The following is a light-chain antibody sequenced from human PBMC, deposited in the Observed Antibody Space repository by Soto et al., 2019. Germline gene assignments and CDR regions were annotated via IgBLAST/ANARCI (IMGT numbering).Light chain of an antibody. CDR1: QCVDSTY. Sequence: EIVLTQSPGTLSLSPGERATLSCRASQCVDSTYLAWYQQKPDQSPRLLIYATSTRAAGIPDRFSGSGSGTDFTLTISSLQPDDFATYYCQQYSTYWTFGQGTKVDIK. J-gene: IGKJ1*01. CDR3: QQYSTYWT. CDR2: ATS. V-gene: IGKV3-20*01.